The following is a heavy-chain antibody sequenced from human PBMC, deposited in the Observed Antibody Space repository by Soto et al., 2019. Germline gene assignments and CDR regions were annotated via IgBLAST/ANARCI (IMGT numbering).Heavy chain of an antibody. D-gene: IGHD3-3*02. CDR3: ARLPSRHLVDY. V-gene: IGHV4-39*01. CDR2: MFYGVST. J-gene: IGHJ4*02. Sequence: SETLSLTCTVSGSSINSSGYYWGWIRQPPGKGLEWIGSMFYGVSTYYNPSLKSRVTVSVDTSKNQFSLNLRSVTAADTAVYYCARLPSRHLVDYWGQGTLVTV. CDR1: GSSINSSGYY.